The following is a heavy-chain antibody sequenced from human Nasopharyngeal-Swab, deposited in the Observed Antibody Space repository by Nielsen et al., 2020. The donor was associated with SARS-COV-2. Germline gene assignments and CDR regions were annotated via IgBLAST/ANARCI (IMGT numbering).Heavy chain of an antibody. CDR1: GFTFSSYG. Sequence: GASLKISCAASGFTFSSYGMHWVRQAPGKGLEWVAVISYDGSNKYYADSVKGRFTISRDNSKNTLYLQMNSLRAEDTAVYYCAKEPGVLWFGELFSYGMDVWGQGTTVTV. J-gene: IGHJ6*02. D-gene: IGHD3-10*01. CDR2: ISYDGSNK. V-gene: IGHV3-30*18. CDR3: AKEPGVLWFGELFSYGMDV.